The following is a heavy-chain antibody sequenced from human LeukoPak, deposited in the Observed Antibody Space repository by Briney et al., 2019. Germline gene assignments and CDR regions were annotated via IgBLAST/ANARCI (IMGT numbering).Heavy chain of an antibody. J-gene: IGHJ4*02. Sequence: GGSLRLSCAASGFTFSSYWMHWVRQAPGKGLVWVSRINTDGSSTSYADSVKGRFTISRDNAKNTLYLQMNSLRAEDTAVYFCAGDYGDYYFDYWGQGTLVTVSS. CDR2: INTDGSST. CDR3: AGDYGDYYFDY. CDR1: GFTFSSYW. D-gene: IGHD4-17*01. V-gene: IGHV3-74*01.